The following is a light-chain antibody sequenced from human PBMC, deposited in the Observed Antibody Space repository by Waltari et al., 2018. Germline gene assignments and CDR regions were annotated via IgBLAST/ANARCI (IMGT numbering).Light chain of an antibody. J-gene: IGLJ1*01. CDR2: YDR. CDR1: NIGTYS. V-gene: IGLV3-21*01. Sequence: SYVVTQPPSVSVAPGETATITCGGDNIGTYSVHWDQQKAGQAPVLVIFYDRDRPSGIPDRFSGSQSGTSASLVITGLRAEDEADYYCQSYDKSLDSRVFGTGTKVTVL. CDR3: QSYDKSLDSRV.